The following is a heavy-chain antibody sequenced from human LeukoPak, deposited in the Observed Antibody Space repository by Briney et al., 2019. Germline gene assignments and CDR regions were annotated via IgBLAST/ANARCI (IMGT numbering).Heavy chain of an antibody. V-gene: IGHV3-30-3*01. CDR3: ATDVNPYYYDSSGYYYHVY. CDR1: GFTFSSYA. J-gene: IGHJ4*02. D-gene: IGHD3-22*01. Sequence: GGSLRLSCAASGFTFSSYAMHWVRQAPGKGLEWVAVISYDGSNKYYADSVKGRFTISRDNSKNTLYLQMNSLRAEDTAVYYCATDVNPYYYDSSGYYYHVYWGQGTLVTVSS. CDR2: ISYDGSNK.